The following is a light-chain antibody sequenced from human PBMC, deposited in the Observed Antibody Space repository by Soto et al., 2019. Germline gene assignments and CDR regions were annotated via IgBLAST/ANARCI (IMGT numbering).Light chain of an antibody. CDR1: SSDVGDYNY. J-gene: IGLJ1*01. CDR3: CSYAGSYPYV. CDR2: DVS. V-gene: IGLV2-11*01. Sequence: QSVLTQPRSVSGSPGQSVTNSCTGTSSDVGDYNYVSWYQQHPGKAPKLMIYDVSKRPSGVPDRFSGSKSGNTASLTISGLQAEDEADYYCCSYAGSYPYVFGTGTKVTVL.